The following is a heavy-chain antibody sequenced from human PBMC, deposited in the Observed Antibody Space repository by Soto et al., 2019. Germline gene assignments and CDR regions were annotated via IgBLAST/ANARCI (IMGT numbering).Heavy chain of an antibody. CDR2: IYYSGST. D-gene: IGHD3-22*01. J-gene: IGHJ4*02. CDR1: GGSISSYY. V-gene: IGHV4-59*01. CDR3: ARAYDSSGYYFDY. Sequence: PSETLSLTCTVSGGSISSYYWSWIRQPPGKGLEWIGYIYYSGSTNYNPSLNSRVTISVDTSKNQFSLKLISVTAADTAVYYCARAYDSSGYYFDYWGQGTLVTVSS.